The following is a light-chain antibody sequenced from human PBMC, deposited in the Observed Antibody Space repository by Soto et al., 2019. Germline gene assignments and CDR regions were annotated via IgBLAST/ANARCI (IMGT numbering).Light chain of an antibody. Sequence: DIQMTQSPPTLSASVGDRVTITCRASQSISRGLAWHQQNAGEAPMRLIYEASTLVSGVPSRFSGIGSGTECTLTLRSQQPDDFAADFWQQYKPGTFGGGTKVETK. CDR2: EAS. CDR3: QQYKPGT. CDR1: QSISRG. V-gene: IGKV1-5*01. J-gene: IGKJ4*02.